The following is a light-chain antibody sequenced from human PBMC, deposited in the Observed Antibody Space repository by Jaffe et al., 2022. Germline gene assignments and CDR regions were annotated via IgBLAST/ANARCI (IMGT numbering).Light chain of an antibody. CDR3: GTWDSSLSGVV. V-gene: IGLV1-51*01. CDR2: DNN. J-gene: IGLJ2*01. Sequence: QSVLTQPPSVSAAPGQQVTISCCGSSSNIGNNYTSWSQQLPGTAPKLLIYDNNKRPSGIPDRFSGSKSGTSATLGITGLQTGDEADYYCGTWDSSLSGVVFGGGTKLTVL. CDR1: SSNIGNNY.